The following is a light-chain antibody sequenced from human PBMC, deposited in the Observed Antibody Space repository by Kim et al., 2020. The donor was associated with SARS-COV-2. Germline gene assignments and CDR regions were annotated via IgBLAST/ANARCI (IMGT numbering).Light chain of an antibody. CDR2: GVT. V-gene: IGLV2-14*03. J-gene: IGLJ1*01. CDR1: SSDVGGYNS. CDR3: TSYTRSITYV. Sequence: QSITICCTGSSSDVGGYNSVSWYQQPPGKAPKLMIYGVTKRPSGVSNRFSGSKSGDTASLTISGLQAEDEADYYCTSYTRSITYVFGTGTKVTVL.